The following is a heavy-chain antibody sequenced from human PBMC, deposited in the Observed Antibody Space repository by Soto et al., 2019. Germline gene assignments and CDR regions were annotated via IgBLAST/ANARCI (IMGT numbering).Heavy chain of an antibody. CDR3: ARDPGTRSDY. D-gene: IGHD3-10*01. CDR1: GYTFTTSA. CDR2: INAGNGYT. J-gene: IGHJ4*02. Sequence: ASVKVSCKTSGYTFTTSAMHWVRQAPGQRLEWMGYINAGNGYTKYSQKFQGRVTITRDTSASTVYMEVRSLRSDDTAVYYCARDPGTRSDYWGQGTLVTSPQ. V-gene: IGHV1-3*01.